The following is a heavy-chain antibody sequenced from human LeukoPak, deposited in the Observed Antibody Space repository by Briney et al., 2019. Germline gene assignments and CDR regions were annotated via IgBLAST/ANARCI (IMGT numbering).Heavy chain of an antibody. CDR3: ARGQKYYDILTGYYDFDY. D-gene: IGHD3-9*01. V-gene: IGHV1-8*01. CDR1: GYTFISYD. CDR2: MNPNSGNA. Sequence: ASVKVSCKASGYTFISYDINWVRQATGEGRERVGWMNPNSGNAGYAQKFQGRVTMTRNTSISTAYMELSSLRSEDTAVYYCARGQKYYDILTGYYDFDYWGQGTLVTVSS. J-gene: IGHJ4*02.